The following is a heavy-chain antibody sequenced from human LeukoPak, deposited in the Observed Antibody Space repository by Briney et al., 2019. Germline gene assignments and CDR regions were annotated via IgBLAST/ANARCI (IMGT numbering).Heavy chain of an antibody. CDR2: MTTSGNTI. Sequence: GGSLRLSCVVSGITFSGYSMIWVRQAPGKGLEWLSFMTTSGNTIFYAESVKDRFTISRDNAKKSLYLQMNSLRDEDTAVYYCARVGGATAVTMYFEYWGQGTLSPSPQ. CDR1: GITFSGYS. J-gene: IGHJ4*02. D-gene: IGHD1-26*01. CDR3: ARVGGATAVTMYFEY. V-gene: IGHV3-48*02.